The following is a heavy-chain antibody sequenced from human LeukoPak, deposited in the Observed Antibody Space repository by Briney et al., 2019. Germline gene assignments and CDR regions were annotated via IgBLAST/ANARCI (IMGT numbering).Heavy chain of an antibody. CDR3: ARDLSLWFGELSSGPDY. D-gene: IGHD3-10*01. CDR1: GYTFTSYA. CDR2: INTNTGNP. J-gene: IGHJ4*02. V-gene: IGHV7-4-1*02. Sequence: GASVKVSCKASGYTFTSYAMNWVRQAPGQGLEWMGWINTNTGNPTYAQGFTGRFVFSLDTSVSTAYLQISSLKAEDTAVYYCARDLSLWFGELSSGPDYWGQGTLVTVSS.